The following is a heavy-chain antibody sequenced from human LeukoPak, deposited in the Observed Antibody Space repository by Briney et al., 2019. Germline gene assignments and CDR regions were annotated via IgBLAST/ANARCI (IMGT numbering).Heavy chain of an antibody. D-gene: IGHD2-15*01. CDR2: ISGSGGST. J-gene: IGHJ1*01. CDR1: GFTFSSYA. CDR3: AKDVGDIVVGVAARGSGFKH. Sequence: GGSLRLSCAASGFTFSSYAMSWVRQAPGKGLEWVSAISGSGGSTYYADSVKGRFTISRDNSKNTLYLQMNSLRAEDTAVYYFAKDVGDIVVGVAARGSGFKHGGQGTLVTVSS. V-gene: IGHV3-23*01.